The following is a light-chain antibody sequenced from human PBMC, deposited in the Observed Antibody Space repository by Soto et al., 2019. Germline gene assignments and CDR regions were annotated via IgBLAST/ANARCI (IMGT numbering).Light chain of an antibody. CDR1: QSISYS. CDR3: QQYNSWT. Sequence: DIQMTQSPSTLSASVGDRVTITCRASQSISYSLAWYQQKPGKAPNLLIYDASTLQSGVPSSFSGSGSGKDFTLTISSLQTDDFATYYCQQYNSWTFGQGTNVEIK. CDR2: DAS. J-gene: IGKJ1*01. V-gene: IGKV1-5*01.